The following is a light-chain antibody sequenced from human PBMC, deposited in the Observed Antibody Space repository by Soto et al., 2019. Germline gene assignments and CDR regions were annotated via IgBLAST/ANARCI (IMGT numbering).Light chain of an antibody. CDR2: DAS. V-gene: IGKV3-11*01. J-gene: IGKJ1*01. CDR1: QSVSSY. CDR3: QQRSNWPPTWT. Sequence: EIVLTQSPATLSLSPGERATLSCRASQSVSSYLAWYQHKPGQAPRLLIYDASKRATGIPARFSGSGSGTDFTLTISSLEPEDFADYYCQQRSNWPPTWTFGQGTRVEIK.